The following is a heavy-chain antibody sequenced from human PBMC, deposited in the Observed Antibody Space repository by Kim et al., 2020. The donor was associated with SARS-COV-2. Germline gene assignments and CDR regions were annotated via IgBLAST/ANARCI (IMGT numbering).Heavy chain of an antibody. CDR3: APAACGEDDYGMDV. V-gene: IGHV3-30*03. Sequence: GGSLRLSCAASGFTFSTYGMHWVRQAPGKGLEWVSAIPYDGSNKYYADSVKGRFTISRDNSKNTLYLQMNSLRAEDTAVYYCAPAACGEDDYGMDVWGQG. D-gene: IGHD6-13*01. CDR2: IPYDGSNK. CDR1: GFTFSTYG. J-gene: IGHJ6*02.